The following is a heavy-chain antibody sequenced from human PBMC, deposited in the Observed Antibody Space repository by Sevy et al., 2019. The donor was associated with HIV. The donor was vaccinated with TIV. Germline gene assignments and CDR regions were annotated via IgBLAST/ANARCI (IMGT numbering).Heavy chain of an antibody. D-gene: IGHD2-2*01. CDR1: GGTFSSYA. J-gene: IGHJ5*02. Sequence: ASVKVSCKASGGTFSSYAISWVRQAPGQGLEWMGGIIPIFGTANYAQKFQGRVTITADESTSTAYMELSSLRSEDTAVYYCASLICSSTSCYAGGDNWFDPWGQGTLVTVSS. CDR2: IIPIFGTA. CDR3: ASLICSSTSCYAGGDNWFDP. V-gene: IGHV1-69*13.